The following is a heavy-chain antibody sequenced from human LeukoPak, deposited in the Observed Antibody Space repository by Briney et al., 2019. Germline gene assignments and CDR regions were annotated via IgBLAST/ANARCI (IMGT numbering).Heavy chain of an antibody. V-gene: IGHV1-18*01. CDR2: ISAYNGNT. D-gene: IGHD3-22*01. J-gene: IGHJ4*02. CDR1: GYTFTSYG. CDR3: ARDRTPHYYYDSSGYYSTIYY. Sequence: GASVKVSCKASGYTFTSYGISWVRQAPGQGLEWMGWISAYNGNTNYAQKLQGRVTMTTDTSTSTAYMELRSLRSDDTAVYYCARDRTPHYYYDSSGYYSTIYYWGQGTLSPSPQ.